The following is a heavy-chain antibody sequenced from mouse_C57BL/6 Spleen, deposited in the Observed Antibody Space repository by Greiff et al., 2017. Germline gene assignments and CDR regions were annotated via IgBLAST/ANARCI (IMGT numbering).Heavy chain of an antibody. CDR3: ARYYYGSSYYLDY. V-gene: IGHV1-82*01. CDR2: IYPGDGDT. J-gene: IGHJ2*01. D-gene: IGHD1-1*01. Sequence: VQLQQSGPELVKPGASVKISCKASGYAFSSSWMNWVKQRPGKGLEWIGRIYPGDGDTNYNGKFKGKATLTADKSSSTAYMQLSSLTSEDSAVYFCARYYYGSSYYLDYWGQGTTLTVSS. CDR1: GYAFSSSW.